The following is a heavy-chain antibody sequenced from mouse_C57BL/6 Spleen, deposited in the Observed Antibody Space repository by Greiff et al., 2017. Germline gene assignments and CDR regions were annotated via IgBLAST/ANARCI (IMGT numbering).Heavy chain of an antibody. J-gene: IGHJ3*01. CDR3: ARDYGNFSWFAY. D-gene: IGHD2-1*01. Sequence: EVQLQESGGGLVKPGGSLKLSCAASGFTFSSYAMSWVRQTPEKRLEWVATISDGGSYTYYPDNVKGRFTISRDNAKNNLYLQMSHLKSEDTAMYYCARDYGNFSWFAYWGQGTLVTVSA. CDR1: GFTFSSYA. V-gene: IGHV5-4*01. CDR2: ISDGGSYT.